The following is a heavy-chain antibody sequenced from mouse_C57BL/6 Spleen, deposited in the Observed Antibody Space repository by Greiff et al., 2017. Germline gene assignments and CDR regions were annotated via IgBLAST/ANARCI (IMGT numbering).Heavy chain of an antibody. CDR1: GYTFTGYW. D-gene: IGHD1-1*01. J-gene: IGHJ4*01. V-gene: IGHV1-50*01. Sequence: QVQLQQPGAELVKPGASVKLSCKASGYTFTGYWMQWVKQRPGQGLEWIGEIDPSDSYTNYNQKFKGKATLTVDTSSSTAYMQLSSLTSEDSAVYYCARWVITTVASYAMDYWGQGTSVTVSS. CDR3: ARWVITTVASYAMDY. CDR2: IDPSDSYT.